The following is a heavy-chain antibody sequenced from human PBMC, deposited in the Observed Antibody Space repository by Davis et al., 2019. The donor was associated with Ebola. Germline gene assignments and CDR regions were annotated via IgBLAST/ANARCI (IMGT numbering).Heavy chain of an antibody. J-gene: IGHJ4*02. CDR2: ISYDGSNK. D-gene: IGHD3-3*01. V-gene: IGHV3-30*18. CDR1: GFTFSSYS. CDR3: AKAFGGYYFDY. Sequence: GESLKISCAASGFTFSSYSMNWVRQAPGKGLEWVAVISYDGSNKYYADSVKGRFTISRDNSKNTLYLQMNSLRAEDTAVYYCAKAFGGYYFDYWGQGTLVTVSS.